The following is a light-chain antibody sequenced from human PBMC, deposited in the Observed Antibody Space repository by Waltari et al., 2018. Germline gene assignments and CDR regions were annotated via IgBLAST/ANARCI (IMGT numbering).Light chain of an antibody. CDR2: DAS. Sequence: EIVLTQSSATLSLSPGERATHSCRASQSVSSYLAWYQQKPGQAPRLLIYDASNRATGIPARSSGSGSGTDFTLTISSLEPEDFAVYYCQKRSNWLTFGGGTKVEIK. CDR1: QSVSSY. V-gene: IGKV3-11*01. J-gene: IGKJ4*01. CDR3: QKRSNWLT.